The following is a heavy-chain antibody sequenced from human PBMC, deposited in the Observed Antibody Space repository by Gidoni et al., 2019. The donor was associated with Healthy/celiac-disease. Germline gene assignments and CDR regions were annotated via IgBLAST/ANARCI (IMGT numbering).Heavy chain of an antibody. J-gene: IGHJ4*02. Sequence: DVQLVESGGGLVQPGGSLILSCPASGFTVNSHYMRWVRQAPGSGLEWVSVIYSGGSTSYADSMKGRFTIARDNSKNTLYLQMNSLRAEDTAVYYCTRDRRGSSWYDYWGQGTLVTVSS. CDR1: GFTVNSHY. D-gene: IGHD6-13*01. CDR2: IYSGGST. V-gene: IGHV3-66*01. CDR3: TRDRRGSSWYDY.